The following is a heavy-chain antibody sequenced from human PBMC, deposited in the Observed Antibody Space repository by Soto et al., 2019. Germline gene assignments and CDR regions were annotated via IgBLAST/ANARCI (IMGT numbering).Heavy chain of an antibody. CDR1: GGTFSSYA. J-gene: IGHJ6*01. Sequence: ASVKVSCKASGGTFSSYAISWVRQAPGQGLEWMGGIIPIFGTANYAQKFQGRVTITADESTSTAYMELSSLRSEDTAVYYCARVRYYYDSSGSRRAGYYGRDVWEQGTTVTVCS. V-gene: IGHV1-69*13. CDR3: ARVRYYYDSSGSRRAGYYGRDV. CDR2: IIPIFGTA. D-gene: IGHD3-22*01.